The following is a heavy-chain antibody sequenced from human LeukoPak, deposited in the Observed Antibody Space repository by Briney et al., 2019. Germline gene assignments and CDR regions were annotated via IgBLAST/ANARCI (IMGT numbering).Heavy chain of an antibody. J-gene: IGHJ4*02. CDR3: ARVADRYSSQTVDY. Sequence: SETLSLTCAVYGGSFSGYYWSWIRQPPGKGLEWIGEINHSGSTNYSPSLKSRVTISVDTSKNQFSLKLSSVTAADTAVYYCARVADRYSSQTVDYWGQGTLVTVSS. CDR1: GGSFSGYY. D-gene: IGHD6-13*01. V-gene: IGHV4-34*01. CDR2: INHSGST.